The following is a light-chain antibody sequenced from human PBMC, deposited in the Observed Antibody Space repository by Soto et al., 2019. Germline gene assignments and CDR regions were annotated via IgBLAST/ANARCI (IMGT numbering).Light chain of an antibody. Sequence: DIQMTQSPSTLSASVGDRVTITCRASQSINTWLAWYQQKPGKAPKLLIYRASTLESGVPSRFSGSGSGTEFTLTISSLQSDDFSTYYCQHYNTSSGTFGPGTKVDI. V-gene: IGKV1-5*03. J-gene: IGKJ3*01. CDR2: RAS. CDR1: QSINTW. CDR3: QHYNTSSGT.